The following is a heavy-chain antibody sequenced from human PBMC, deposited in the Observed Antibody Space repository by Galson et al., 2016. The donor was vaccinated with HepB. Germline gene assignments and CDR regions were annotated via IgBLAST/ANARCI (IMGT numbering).Heavy chain of an antibody. Sequence: SLRLSCAASGFTFSSYAMHWVRQAPGKGLEWVTVISYDGSNKYYADSVKGRFTISRDNSKSTLYLQMNSLRAEDTAVYYCARDVCGGDCYYDYYGMDVWGQGTTVTVSS. J-gene: IGHJ6*02. CDR1: GFTFSSYA. CDR2: ISYDGSNK. CDR3: ARDVCGGDCYYDYYGMDV. D-gene: IGHD2-21*02. V-gene: IGHV3-30-3*01.